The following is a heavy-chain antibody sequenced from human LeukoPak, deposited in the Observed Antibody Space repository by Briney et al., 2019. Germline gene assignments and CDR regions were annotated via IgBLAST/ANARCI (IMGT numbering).Heavy chain of an antibody. J-gene: IGHJ6*03. V-gene: IGHV4-61*02. CDR1: GGSISSGSYY. CDR2: IYTSGST. CDR3: ARDRYYYYYMDV. Sequence: SQTLSLTCTVSGGSISSGSYYWSWIRQPAGKGLEWIGRIYTSGSTNYNPSLKSRVTISVDTSKNQFSLKLSSATAADTAVYYCARDRYYYYYMDVWGKGTTVTVSS.